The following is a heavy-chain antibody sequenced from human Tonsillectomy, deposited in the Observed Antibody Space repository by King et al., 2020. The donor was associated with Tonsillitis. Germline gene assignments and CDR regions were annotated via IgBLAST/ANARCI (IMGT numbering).Heavy chain of an antibody. CDR2: NIPIFGTT. CDR3: ARESRGYSYDEGYYYYGMDV. J-gene: IGHJ6*02. V-gene: IGHV1-69*12. D-gene: IGHD5-18*01. CDR1: GGTFSSYG. Sequence: FQLVQSGAEVKKPGSSVKVSCKASGGTFSSYGISWVRQAPGQGLEWMGGNIPIFGTTNYAQKFQGRVTITADESTSTAYMELSSLRSEDTAVYYCARESRGYSYDEGYYYYGMDVWGQGTTVTVSS.